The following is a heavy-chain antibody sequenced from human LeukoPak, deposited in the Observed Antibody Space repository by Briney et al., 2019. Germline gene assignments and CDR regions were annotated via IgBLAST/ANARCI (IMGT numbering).Heavy chain of an antibody. D-gene: IGHD3-10*01. J-gene: IGHJ4*02. CDR1: GFTFSSYA. CDR2: ISYDGSNK. V-gene: IGHV3-30-3*01. Sequence: SGRSLRLSCAASGFTFSSYAMHWVRQAPGKGLEWVAVISYDGSNKYYADSVKGRFTISRDNSKNTLYLQMNSLRGEDTAVYYCAREPGYYFDYWGQGTLVTVSS. CDR3: AREPGYYFDY.